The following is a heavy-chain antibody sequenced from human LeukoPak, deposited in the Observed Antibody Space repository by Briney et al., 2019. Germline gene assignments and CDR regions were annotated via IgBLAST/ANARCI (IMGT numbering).Heavy chain of an antibody. Sequence: GGSLRLSCAASGFTVSSNYMSWVRQAPGKALEGVSVIYSGGSTYYADSVKGRFTISRDNSKNTLYLQMNSLRAEDTAVYYWARGSSKPPYNWFDPWGQGTLVTVSS. J-gene: IGHJ5*02. CDR1: GFTVSSNY. V-gene: IGHV3-66*02. CDR2: IYSGGST. D-gene: IGHD3-10*01. CDR3: ARGSSKPPYNWFDP.